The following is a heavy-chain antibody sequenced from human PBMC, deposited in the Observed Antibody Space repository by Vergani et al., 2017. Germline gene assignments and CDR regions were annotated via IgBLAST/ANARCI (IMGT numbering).Heavy chain of an antibody. D-gene: IGHD2-2*01. J-gene: IGHJ6*03. V-gene: IGHV4-31*03. CDR2: IYYSGST. Sequence: QVQLQESGPGLVKPSQTLSLTCTVSGGSISSGGYYWSWIRQHPGKGLEWNGYIYYSGSTYYNPSLKSRVTKTVDTSKNQFSLKLSSVTAAATAVYYCARHRTRWSGSSTDYHYYMDVWSKGTTVTVYS. CDR1: GGSISSGGYY. CDR3: ARHRTRWSGSSTDYHYYMDV.